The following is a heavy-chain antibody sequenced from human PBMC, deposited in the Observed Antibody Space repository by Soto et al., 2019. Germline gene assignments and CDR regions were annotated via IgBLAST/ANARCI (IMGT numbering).Heavy chain of an antibody. Sequence: GASVKVSCKASGYTFTGYYMHWVRQAPGQGLELMGWINPNSGGTNYAQKFQGRVTMTRDTSISTAYMELSRLRSDDTAVYYCARGGPKLGYCSSTSCYWEEYYFDYWGQGTLVTVYS. J-gene: IGHJ4*02. CDR2: INPNSGGT. CDR1: GYTFTGYY. V-gene: IGHV1-2*02. CDR3: ARGGPKLGYCSSTSCYWEEYYFDY. D-gene: IGHD2-2*01.